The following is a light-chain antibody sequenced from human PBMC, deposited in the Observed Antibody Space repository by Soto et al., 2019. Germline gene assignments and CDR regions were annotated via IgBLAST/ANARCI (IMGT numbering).Light chain of an antibody. CDR1: QNVTSNY. V-gene: IGKV3-20*01. J-gene: IGKJ1*01. Sequence: EIVMTQSPGKLSLSPGERATLSCRPSQNVTSNYLAWYQQKPGQAPRILILAASSRATGIPDKFSGSGSGTDFTLTISRLEPDDFAVYYCQHYGSPSWTFGQGTKVEIK. CDR2: AAS. CDR3: QHYGSPSWT.